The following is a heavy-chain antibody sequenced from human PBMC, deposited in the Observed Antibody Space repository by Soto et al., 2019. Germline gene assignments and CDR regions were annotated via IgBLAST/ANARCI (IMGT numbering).Heavy chain of an antibody. Sequence: QVQLQESGPGLVKPSQTLSLTCAVSGDSISSGGHYWSWVRQHPGKGLEWIGYIYNNGPTYFNPPVQSRGTISVDTSKNEFSLKVTSVTAADTAVYYCARDGAVPYGMDVWGHGTAVTVSS. CDR1: GDSISSGGHY. D-gene: IGHD3-16*01. V-gene: IGHV4-31*11. CDR3: ARDGAVPYGMDV. CDR2: IYNNGPT. J-gene: IGHJ6*02.